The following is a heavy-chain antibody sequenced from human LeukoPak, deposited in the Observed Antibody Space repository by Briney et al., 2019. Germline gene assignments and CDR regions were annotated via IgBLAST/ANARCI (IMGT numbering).Heavy chain of an antibody. CDR3: ARDFEGPAAIYFDY. CDR2: IKQDGSEK. CDR1: GFTFSSYW. Sequence: PGGSLRFSCAASGFTFSSYWMSWVRQAPGKGLEWVANIKQDGSEKYYVDSVKGRFTISRDNAKNSLYLQMNSLRAEDTAVYYCARDFEGPAAIYFDYWGQGTLVTVSS. V-gene: IGHV3-7*01. D-gene: IGHD2-2*01. J-gene: IGHJ4*02.